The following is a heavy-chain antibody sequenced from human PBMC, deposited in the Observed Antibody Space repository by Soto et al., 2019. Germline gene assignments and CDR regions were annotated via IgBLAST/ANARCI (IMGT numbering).Heavy chain of an antibody. Sequence: ASVKVSCKAPGYTLTSYYMHWVRQAPGQGLEWMGIINPSGGSTNYAQKFQGRVTMTRDTSTSTVYMELSSLGSEDTAVYYCARNLEQPLTKRYSYYCMGGRGQGTTVTVSS. D-gene: IGHD6-13*01. CDR3: ARNLEQPLTKRYSYYCMGG. V-gene: IGHV1-46*03. CDR2: INPSGGST. J-gene: IGHJ6*01. CDR1: GYTLTSYY.